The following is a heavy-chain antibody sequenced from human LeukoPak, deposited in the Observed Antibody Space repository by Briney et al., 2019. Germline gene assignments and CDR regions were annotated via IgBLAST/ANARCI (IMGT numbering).Heavy chain of an antibody. CDR2: LYNAGST. D-gene: IGHD3-22*01. Sequence: GSLRLSCVASGFTVSNKYMSWVRQAPGKGLEWISVLYNAGSTYYADSVKGRYTISRDNSKNTLYLQMYSLRAEDTAVYYCARAQHYYDSSGYYFDYWGQGTLVTVSS. CDR1: GFTVSNKY. V-gene: IGHV3-53*01. CDR3: ARAQHYYDSSGYYFDY. J-gene: IGHJ4*02.